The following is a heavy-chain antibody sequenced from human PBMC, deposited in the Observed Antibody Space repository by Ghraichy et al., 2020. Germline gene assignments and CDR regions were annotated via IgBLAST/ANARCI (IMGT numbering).Heavy chain of an antibody. D-gene: IGHD3-10*01. Sequence: GGSLRLSCAASGFTFSSYAMSWVRQAPGKGLEWVSAISGSGGSTYYADSVKGRFTISRDNSKNTLYLQMNSLRAEDTAVYYCANSGPSDLYYYYGMDVWGQGTTVTVSS. CDR3: ANSGPSDLYYYYGMDV. CDR2: ISGSGGST. CDR1: GFTFSSYA. V-gene: IGHV3-23*01. J-gene: IGHJ6*02.